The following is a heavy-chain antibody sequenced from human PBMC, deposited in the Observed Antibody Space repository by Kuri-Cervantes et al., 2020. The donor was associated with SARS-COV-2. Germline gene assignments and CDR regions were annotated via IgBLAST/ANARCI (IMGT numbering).Heavy chain of an antibody. Sequence: SVKVSCKASGGTFSSYAISWVRQAPGQGLEWMGGIIPILGIANYAQKFQGRVTITADKSTSTAYMELRSLRSDDTAVYYCAREEGSSWSRYYYGMDVWGQGTTVTVSS. CDR2: IIPILGIA. J-gene: IGHJ6*02. CDR1: GGTFSSYA. CDR3: AREEGSSWSRYYYGMDV. D-gene: IGHD6-13*01. V-gene: IGHV1-69*10.